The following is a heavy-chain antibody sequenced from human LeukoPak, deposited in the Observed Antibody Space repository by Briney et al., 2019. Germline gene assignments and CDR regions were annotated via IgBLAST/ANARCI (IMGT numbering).Heavy chain of an antibody. V-gene: IGHV4-30-4*01. Sequence: SQTLSLTCTVSRGSLSSGDYYWRWIRQPPGKGLKWIGYIYYSGSTYYNPSLKSRVIISVDTSKNQFSLKLSSVTAADTALYYCARKSVVTADMWHAFDIWGQGTMVTVSS. CDR2: IYYSGST. J-gene: IGHJ3*02. D-gene: IGHD2-2*01. CDR1: RGSLSSGDYY. CDR3: ARKSVVTADMWHAFDI.